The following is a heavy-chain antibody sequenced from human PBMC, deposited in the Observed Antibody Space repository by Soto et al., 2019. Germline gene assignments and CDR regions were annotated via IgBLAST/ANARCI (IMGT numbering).Heavy chain of an antibody. J-gene: IGHJ4*02. D-gene: IGHD6-13*01. Sequence: EVQLLESGGGLVQPGGSLRLSCAASGFTFRIYAMSWVRQAPGKGLEWVSAFRGSDDTTHYADSVKGRFTISRDTSKSKVYLQMTGLRDQDTAIYYCARIGWTAAASDWEFDHWGQGPLVTVSS. V-gene: IGHV3-23*01. CDR1: GFTFRIYA. CDR2: FRGSDDTT. CDR3: ARIGWTAAASDWEFDH.